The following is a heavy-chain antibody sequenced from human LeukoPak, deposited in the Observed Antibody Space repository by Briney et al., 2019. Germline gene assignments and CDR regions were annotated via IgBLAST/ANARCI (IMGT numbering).Heavy chain of an antibody. Sequence: GASVKVSCKASGYTFTSYDINWVRQATGQGLEWMGWMNPNSGNTDCEQKFQGRLSITRNTSINTAYMELSSLRSEDTAVYYCARGLGYQLLYPRATVFDYWGQGTLVTVSS. D-gene: IGHD2-2*02. V-gene: IGHV1-8*03. CDR1: GYTFTSYD. J-gene: IGHJ4*02. CDR3: ARGLGYQLLYPRATVFDY. CDR2: MNPNSGNT.